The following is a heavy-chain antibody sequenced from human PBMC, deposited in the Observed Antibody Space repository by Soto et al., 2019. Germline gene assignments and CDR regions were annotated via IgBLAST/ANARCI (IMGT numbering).Heavy chain of an antibody. CDR3: GGDRGGGPPVAGNTHYYYYMDV. CDR2: ISGFNGNT. D-gene: IGHD6-19*01. Sequence: QDQLVQSGAEVKKPGASVTVSCKASGYSFTNYGITWVRQAPGQGLEWMGWISGFNGNTHYAQKLQGRVTMTTDASTSQAYNGARSLRTGDTAGYYCGGDRGGGPPVAGNTHYYYYMDVWGKGTTVTVSS. V-gene: IGHV1-18*01. CDR1: GYSFTNYG. J-gene: IGHJ6*03.